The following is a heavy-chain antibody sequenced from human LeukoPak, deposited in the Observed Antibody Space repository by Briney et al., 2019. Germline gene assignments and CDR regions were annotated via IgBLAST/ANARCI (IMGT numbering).Heavy chain of an antibody. CDR3: ARSDSGYDYNWFDP. Sequence: VKVSCKASGGTFSSYAISWVRQAPGQGLEWMGGIIPIFGTANYAQKFRGRVTITADESTSTAYMELSSLRSEDTAVYYCARSDSGYDYNWFDPWGQGTLVTVSS. D-gene: IGHD5-12*01. V-gene: IGHV1-69*13. CDR2: IIPIFGTA. J-gene: IGHJ5*02. CDR1: GGTFSSYA.